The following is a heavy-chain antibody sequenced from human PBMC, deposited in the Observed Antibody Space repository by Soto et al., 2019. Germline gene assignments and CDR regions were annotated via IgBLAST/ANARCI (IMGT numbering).Heavy chain of an antibody. V-gene: IGHV1-18*01. CDR1: AYTFTNYG. J-gene: IGHJ5*02. Sequence: QVQLVQSGAEVKKPGASVKVSCKASAYTFTNYGISWVRQAPGQGLEWMGWISDYNGNTKYAQKFQGRVTMTTDTSTSTAYMELRSLRSDDTAVYYCARGVGSGSYYNQYNWFDPWGQGTLVTVSS. CDR3: ARGVGSGSYYNQYNWFDP. CDR2: ISDYNGNT. D-gene: IGHD3-10*01.